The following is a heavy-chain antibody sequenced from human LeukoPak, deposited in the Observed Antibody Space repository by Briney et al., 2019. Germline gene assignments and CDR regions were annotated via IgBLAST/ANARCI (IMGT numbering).Heavy chain of an antibody. CDR2: ISYSGST. CDR3: AREGTAGTNLNWFDP. D-gene: IGHD1-1*01. V-gene: IGHV4-59*01. Sequence: PSETLSLTCAVYGGSFSGYYWSWIRQPPGKGLEWIGYISYSGSTNFNPSLKSRVTISVDTSKNQFSLKLSSVTAADTAVYYCAREGTAGTNLNWFDPWGQGTLVTVSS. CDR1: GGSFSGYY. J-gene: IGHJ5*02.